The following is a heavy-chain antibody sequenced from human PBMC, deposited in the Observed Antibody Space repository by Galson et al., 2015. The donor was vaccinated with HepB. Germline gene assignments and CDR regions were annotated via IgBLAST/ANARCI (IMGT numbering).Heavy chain of an antibody. Sequence: SVKVSCKASGGTFSSYTFSWVRQAPGQGPEWMGRIIPILGLANYAQKFQGRVTITADKSTSTAYMELSSLRSEDTAVYYCARDPHYEILTGYNGGMDVWGHGTAVTVSS. D-gene: IGHD3-9*01. CDR2: IIPILGLA. CDR1: GGTFSSYT. J-gene: IGHJ6*02. V-gene: IGHV1-69*04. CDR3: ARDPHYEILTGYNGGMDV.